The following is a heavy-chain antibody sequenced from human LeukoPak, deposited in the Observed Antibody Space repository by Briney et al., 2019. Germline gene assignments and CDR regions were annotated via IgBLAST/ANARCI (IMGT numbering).Heavy chain of an antibody. CDR3: ARERHLGVRIYGMDV. Sequence: GGSLRLSCAASGFTFSSYEMNWVRQAPGKGLEWVSYTSSSGSTIYYADSVKGRSTISRDNAKNSLYLQMNSLRAEDTAVYYCARERHLGVRIYGMDVWGQGTTVTVSS. CDR1: GFTFSSYE. J-gene: IGHJ6*02. D-gene: IGHD3-10*01. V-gene: IGHV3-48*03. CDR2: TSSSGSTI.